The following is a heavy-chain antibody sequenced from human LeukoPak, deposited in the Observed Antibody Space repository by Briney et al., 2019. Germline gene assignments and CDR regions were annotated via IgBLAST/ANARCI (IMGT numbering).Heavy chain of an antibody. CDR3: ARVEGYYYYYYMDV. Sequence: SETLSLTCAVYGGSFSGYYWSWIRQPPGKGLEWIGEINHSGSTNYNPSLKSRVTISVDTSKNQFSLKLSSVTAADTAVYYCARVEGYYYYYYMDVWSKGTTVTVSS. V-gene: IGHV4-34*01. J-gene: IGHJ6*03. D-gene: IGHD3-3*01. CDR1: GGSFSGYY. CDR2: INHSGST.